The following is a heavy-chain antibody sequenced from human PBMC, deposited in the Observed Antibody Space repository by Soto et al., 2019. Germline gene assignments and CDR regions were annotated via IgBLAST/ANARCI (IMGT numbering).Heavy chain of an antibody. D-gene: IGHD3-22*01. CDR3: ARARTYYYDSSGYDAFDI. Sequence: ASVKVSCTASGYTFTSYAMHWVRQAPGQRLEWMGWINAGNGNTKYSQKFQGRVTITRDTSASTAYMELSSLRSEDTAVYYCARARTYYYDSSGYDAFDIWGQGTMVTVSS. CDR1: GYTFTSYA. V-gene: IGHV1-3*01. CDR2: INAGNGNT. J-gene: IGHJ3*02.